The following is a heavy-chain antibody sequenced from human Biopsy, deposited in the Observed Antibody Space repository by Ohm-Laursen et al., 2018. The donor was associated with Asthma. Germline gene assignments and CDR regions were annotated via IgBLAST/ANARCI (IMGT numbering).Heavy chain of an antibody. CDR1: GFSFSNFA. CDR2: ISKDASTQ. D-gene: IGHD1-26*01. V-gene: IGHV3-30*01. CDR3: ARDRRAIGNYLDS. Sequence: SLRLSCSASGFSFSNFAFHWVRQAPGKGLEWVGVISKDASTQDYADSVKGRFTMARDNSKNTLYLQMNSLRTEDTAVYSCARDRRAIGNYLDSWGQGTLVTVSS. J-gene: IGHJ4*02.